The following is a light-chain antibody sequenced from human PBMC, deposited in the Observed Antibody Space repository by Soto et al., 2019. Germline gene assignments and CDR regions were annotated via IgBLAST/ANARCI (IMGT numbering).Light chain of an antibody. CDR1: QSVSSD. V-gene: IGKV3-15*01. CDR2: GAC. Sequence: EIVITQAPATLSVSPGERATLSCRASQSVSSDLAWYHQKPGQAPRLLIYGACTRETGIRARFSGSGSGTEFTLTINSLQSEDFAVYYCQQYNNWTRTFGQGTKVDIK. J-gene: IGKJ1*01. CDR3: QQYNNWTRT.